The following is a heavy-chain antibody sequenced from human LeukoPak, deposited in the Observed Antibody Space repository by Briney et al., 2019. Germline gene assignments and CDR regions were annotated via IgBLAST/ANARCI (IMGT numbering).Heavy chain of an antibody. CDR1: GYIFTNYD. D-gene: IGHD4/OR15-4a*01. J-gene: IGHJ3*02. Sequence: GASVKVSCKTSGYIFTNYDINWVRQATGQGLEWMGWMSPMTGNTGYAQKFQGRVTMTRDNSITTAYMELSSLTSEDTAIYYCAKSLHDYENSWSEFRGFDIWGRGTVVTVSS. CDR2: MSPMTGNT. V-gene: IGHV1-8*01. CDR3: AKSLHDYENSWSEFRGFDI.